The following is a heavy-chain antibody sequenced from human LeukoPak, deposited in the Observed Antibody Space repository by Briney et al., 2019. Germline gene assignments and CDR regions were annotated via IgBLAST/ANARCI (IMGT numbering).Heavy chain of an antibody. Sequence: ASVKVSCKASGYTFTDYYMHWVRQAPGQGLEWMGWIKPNSGGTNYAQKFQGRVTMTRDTSITTAYMELGRLRSDDTAVYYCARDGHDSSGYYEDYWGQGTLVTVSS. CDR2: IKPNSGGT. CDR3: ARDGHDSSGYYEDY. V-gene: IGHV1-2*02. CDR1: GYTFTDYY. J-gene: IGHJ4*02. D-gene: IGHD3-22*01.